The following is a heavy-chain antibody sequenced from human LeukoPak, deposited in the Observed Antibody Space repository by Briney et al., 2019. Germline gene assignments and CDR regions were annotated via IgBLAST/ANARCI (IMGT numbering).Heavy chain of an antibody. J-gene: IGHJ4*02. CDR1: GFTFDDHA. CDR3: AKDFGYYYVTPSIDY. Sequence: GRSLRLSCVASGFTFDDHAMHWVRQAPGKGLEWVSGISWNSGSIGYADSVKGRFTISRDNAKNSLYLQMNSMRAEDTASYYCAKDFGYYYVTPSIDYWGQGTLVTVSS. D-gene: IGHD3-10*02. V-gene: IGHV3-9*01. CDR2: ISWNSGSI.